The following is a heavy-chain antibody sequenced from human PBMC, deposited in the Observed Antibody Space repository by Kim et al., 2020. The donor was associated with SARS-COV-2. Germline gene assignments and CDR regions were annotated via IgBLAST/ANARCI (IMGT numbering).Heavy chain of an antibody. CDR1: GFTFSSYW. D-gene: IGHD3-10*01. CDR2: IKQDGSEK. CDR3: ARVSWVRGVFRHQDY. J-gene: IGHJ4*02. Sequence: GGSLRLSCAASGFTFSSYWMSWVRQAPGKGLEWVANIKQDGSEKYYVDSVKGRFTISRDNAKNSLYLQMNSLRAEDTAVYYCARVSWVRGVFRHQDYWGQGTLVTVSS. V-gene: IGHV3-7*01.